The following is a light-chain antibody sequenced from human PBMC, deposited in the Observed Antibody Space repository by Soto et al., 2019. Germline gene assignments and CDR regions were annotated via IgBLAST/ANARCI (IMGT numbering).Light chain of an antibody. V-gene: IGKV1-8*01. J-gene: IGKJ1*01. Sequence: AVLLTQSPSSFSASTGDRATITCRASQDIHNYLAWYQQVPGKAPKLLLYAASILQTGVPSRFSGSGSGTDFTLTIVGLQSEDFATYFCQHYYNYPWTLGQGTTVE. CDR1: QDIHNY. CDR3: QHYYNYPWT. CDR2: AAS.